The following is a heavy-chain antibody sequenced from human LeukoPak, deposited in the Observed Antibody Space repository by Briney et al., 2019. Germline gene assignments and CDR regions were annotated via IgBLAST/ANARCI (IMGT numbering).Heavy chain of an antibody. CDR1: GFTFSSYA. Sequence: PGGSLRLSCAASGFTFSSYAMTWVRQAPGKGLEWVSGISGSGGRTYYADSVKGRFTISRDNSKNTLYLQMNSLRAEDTAVYYCAKGTAMGPYNWFDPWGQGTLVTVSS. D-gene: IGHD5-18*01. J-gene: IGHJ5*02. V-gene: IGHV3-23*01. CDR2: ISGSGGRT. CDR3: AKGTAMGPYNWFDP.